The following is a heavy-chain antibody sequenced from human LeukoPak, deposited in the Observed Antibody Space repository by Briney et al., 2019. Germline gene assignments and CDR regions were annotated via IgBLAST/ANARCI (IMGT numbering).Heavy chain of an antibody. CDR1: GFTFSSYA. CDR3: AKDRDASYYYDGSAYGH. Sequence: PGGSLRLSCAASGFTFSSYAMSWVRQAPGKGLEWVSTISGSGGSTYYADSVKGRFTISRDNSKDTLFLQINSLRAEDTAVYYCAKDRDASYYYDGSAYGHWGQGTLVTVSS. J-gene: IGHJ4*02. V-gene: IGHV3-23*01. D-gene: IGHD3-22*01. CDR2: ISGSGGST.